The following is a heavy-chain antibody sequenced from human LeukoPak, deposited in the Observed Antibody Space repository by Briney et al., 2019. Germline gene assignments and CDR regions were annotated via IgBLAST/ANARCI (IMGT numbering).Heavy chain of an antibody. J-gene: IGHJ3*02. CDR3: ARDLYSSSSDAFDI. CDR1: GFTFSSYA. Sequence: GRSLRLSCAASGFTFSSYAMHWVRPAPGKGLEWVAVISYDGSNKYYADSVKGRFTISRDNSKNTLYLQMNSLRAEDTAVYYCARDLYSSSSDAFDIWGQGTMVTVSS. V-gene: IGHV3-30*01. CDR2: ISYDGSNK. D-gene: IGHD6-6*01.